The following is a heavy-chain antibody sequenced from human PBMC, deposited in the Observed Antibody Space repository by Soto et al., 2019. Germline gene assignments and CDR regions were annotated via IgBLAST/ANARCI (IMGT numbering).Heavy chain of an antibody. CDR2: ISGSGGST. D-gene: IGHD6-19*01. CDR3: AKVSQWLYYFDY. Sequence: GESLKISCAASGFTFSSYAMSWVRQAPGKGLEWVSAISGSGGSTYYADSVKGRFTISRDNSKNTLYLQMNSLRAEDTAVYYCAKVSQWLYYFDYWGQGTLVTVSS. CDR1: GFTFSSYA. J-gene: IGHJ4*02. V-gene: IGHV3-23*01.